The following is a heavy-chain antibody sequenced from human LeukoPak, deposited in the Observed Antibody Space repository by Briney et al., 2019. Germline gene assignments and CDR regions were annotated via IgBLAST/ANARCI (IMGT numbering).Heavy chain of an antibody. D-gene: IGHD3-3*01. CDR1: GFTFSSYS. V-gene: IGHV3-21*01. Sequence: GGSLRLSCAASGFTFSSYSTSWVRRAPGKGLEWVSSISSSSSYIYYADSVKGRFTISRDNAKNSLYLQMNSLRAEDTAVYYCARDPPNADDFWSGYLDLGYMDVWGKGTTVTVSS. CDR2: ISSSSSYI. J-gene: IGHJ6*03. CDR3: ARDPPNADDFWSGYLDLGYMDV.